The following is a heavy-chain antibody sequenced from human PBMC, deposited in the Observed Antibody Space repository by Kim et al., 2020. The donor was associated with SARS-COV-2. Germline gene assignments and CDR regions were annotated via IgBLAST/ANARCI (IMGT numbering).Heavy chain of an antibody. CDR1: GFTFSSYA. V-gene: IGHV3-30*04. D-gene: IGHD6-19*01. CDR3: ARDLWGSGWRSFRVDP. J-gene: IGHJ5*02. Sequence: GGSLRLSCAASGFTFSSYAMHWVRQAPGKGLEWVAVISYDGSNKYYADSVKGRFTISRDNSKNTLYLQMHSLRAEDTAVYYCARDLWGSGWRSFRVDPWGQGTLVTVSS. CDR2: ISYDGSNK.